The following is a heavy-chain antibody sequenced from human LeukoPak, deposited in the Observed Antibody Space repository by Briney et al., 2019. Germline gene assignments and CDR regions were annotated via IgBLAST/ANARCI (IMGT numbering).Heavy chain of an antibody. CDR2: ISSSAGTI. Sequence: PGGSLRLSCAASGFTFRDYYMSWIRQAPGKGLEWISYISSSAGTIHYVDSVKGRSTISRDNAKNSLYLQMDSLRVEDTAVYYCATSVTRRRLDWFIDLWGRGTLVSVSS. V-gene: IGHV3-11*04. CDR3: ATSVTRRRLDWFIDL. J-gene: IGHJ2*01. D-gene: IGHD4-17*01. CDR1: GFTFRDYY.